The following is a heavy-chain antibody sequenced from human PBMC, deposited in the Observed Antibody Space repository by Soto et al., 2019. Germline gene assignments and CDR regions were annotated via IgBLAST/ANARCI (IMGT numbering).Heavy chain of an antibody. D-gene: IGHD3-16*02. J-gene: IGHJ4*02. CDR3: ARPAYDYVWGSYRYELGY. V-gene: IGHV3-30*04. Sequence: GGSLRLSCAASGFTFSSYAMHWVRQAPGKGPEWVSLISYDGSSKYYADSVKGRFTISRDNSKDTLYLQMISLRDEDTAVYYCARPAYDYVWGSYRYELGYWGQGTLVTVSS. CDR2: ISYDGSSK. CDR1: GFTFSSYA.